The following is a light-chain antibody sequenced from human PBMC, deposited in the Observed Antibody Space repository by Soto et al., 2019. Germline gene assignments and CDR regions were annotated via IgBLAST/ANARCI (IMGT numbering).Light chain of an antibody. CDR2: DVN. J-gene: IGLJ2*01. V-gene: IGLV2-11*01. Sequence: QSALTQPRSVSGSPGQSVTISCTGTTSDVGGYNYVSWYQQHPGKAPQLMIYDVNKRPTGVPDRFSGSKSGNTASLTISGLQAEDEADYYCCSFAGSYVVFGGGTKLTVL. CDR1: TSDVGGYNY. CDR3: CSFAGSYVV.